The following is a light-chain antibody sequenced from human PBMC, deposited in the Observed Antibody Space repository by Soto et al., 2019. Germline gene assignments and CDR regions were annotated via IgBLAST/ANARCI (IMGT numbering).Light chain of an antibody. CDR3: SSYTSSSTLV. CDR1: SSDVGAYNY. V-gene: IGLV2-14*01. J-gene: IGLJ2*01. CDR2: DAS. Sequence: QSALTQPASVSGSPGQSITLSCTGTSSDVGAYNYVSWYQQHPGKVPKLMIYDASNRPSGVSNRFSGSKSGNTASLTISGLQAEDEADYYCSSYTSSSTLVFGGGTKLTVL.